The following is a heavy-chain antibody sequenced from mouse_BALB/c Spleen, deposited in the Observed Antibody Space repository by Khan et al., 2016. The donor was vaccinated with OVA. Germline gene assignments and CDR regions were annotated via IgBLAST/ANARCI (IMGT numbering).Heavy chain of an antibody. D-gene: IGHD1-1*01. CDR1: GYSITSNYA. V-gene: IGHV3-2*02. Sequence: EVQLVESGPGLVKPSQSLSLTCTVTGYSITSNYAWNWIRQFPGNKLEWMGYISYSGSTNYNPSLKSRISLPRDTSQTQFFLQLNSVTTEDTATYYCARGNYYGYAMDYWGQGTSITGSS. CDR3: ARGNYYGYAMDY. CDR2: ISYSGST. J-gene: IGHJ4*01.